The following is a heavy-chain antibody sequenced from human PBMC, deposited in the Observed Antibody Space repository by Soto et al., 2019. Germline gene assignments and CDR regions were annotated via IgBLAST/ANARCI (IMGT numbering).Heavy chain of an antibody. CDR2: ISGNNVYL. D-gene: IGHD2-15*01. CDR1: GFNFSTYT. J-gene: IGHJ3*02. V-gene: IGHV3-21*01. Sequence: EAQLVESGGGLVKPGGSLSVSCAASGFNFSTYTMNWVRQAPGKGLEWFSSISGNNVYLYYADSVKGRFSISSDNAKNSLTLQMTTLRAEDTAIYYCARDRSSGGSCYRINAVDMWGQGTLVTVSS. CDR3: ARDRSSGGSCYRINAVDM.